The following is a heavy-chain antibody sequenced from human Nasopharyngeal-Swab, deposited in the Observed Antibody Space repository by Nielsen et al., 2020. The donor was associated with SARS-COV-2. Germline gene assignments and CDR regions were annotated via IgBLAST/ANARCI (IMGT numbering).Heavy chain of an antibody. CDR1: GFTFSSYA. J-gene: IGHJ3*02. Sequence: GGSLRLSCAASGFTFSSYAMRWVRQAPGKGLEWVAVISYDGSNKYYADSVKGRFTISRDNSKNTLYLQMNSLRAEDTAVYYCAREGLGVTIFGVVQSRAFDIWGQGTMVTVSS. CDR3: AREGLGVTIFGVVQSRAFDI. CDR2: ISYDGSNK. V-gene: IGHV3-30-3*01. D-gene: IGHD3-3*01.